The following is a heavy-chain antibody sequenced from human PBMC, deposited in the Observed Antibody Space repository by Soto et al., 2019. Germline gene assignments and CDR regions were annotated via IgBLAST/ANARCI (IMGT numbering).Heavy chain of an antibody. D-gene: IGHD2-21*01. CDR3: AKVGERFRYCFDY. V-gene: IGHV3-23*01. Sequence: EVQLLESGGGLVQPGGSLTLSCAASGFTFNNYAMNWVRQAPGQGLEWVSAISGSGDKTYYADSVKGRFTISRDISKNVVYLQMNSLGADDTAVYYCAKVGERFRYCFDYWGQGTLVTVSS. CDR1: GFTFNNYA. J-gene: IGHJ4*02. CDR2: ISGSGDKT.